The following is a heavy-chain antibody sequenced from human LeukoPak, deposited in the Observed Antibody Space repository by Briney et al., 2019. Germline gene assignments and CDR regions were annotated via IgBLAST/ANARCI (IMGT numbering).Heavy chain of an antibody. J-gene: IGHJ6*03. CDR1: GFTFSTYS. V-gene: IGHV3-21*06. CDR2: ISSRSKYI. Sequence: PGGSLRLPCVASGFTFSTYSMNWVRQAPGKGLEWVASISSRSKYIYHASSVKGRFTISRDDAKNSLYLQMNSLRADDTAVYYCARAFDTSWDYYYMDVWGKGTTVTVFS. CDR3: ARAFDTSWDYYYMDV. D-gene: IGHD2-2*01.